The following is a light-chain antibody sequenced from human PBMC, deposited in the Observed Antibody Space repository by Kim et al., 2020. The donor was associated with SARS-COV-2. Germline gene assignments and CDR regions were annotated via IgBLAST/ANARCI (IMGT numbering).Light chain of an antibody. CDR1: SSDVGGYNY. CDR2: DVS. V-gene: IGLV2-11*01. CDR3: CSYAGSYTLV. Sequence: GQSVTISCTGPSSDVGGYNYVSWYQQHPGKAPKLMIYDVSKRPSGVPDRFSGSKSGNTAPLTISGLQAEDEADYYCCSYAGSYTLVFGGGTQLTVL. J-gene: IGLJ2*01.